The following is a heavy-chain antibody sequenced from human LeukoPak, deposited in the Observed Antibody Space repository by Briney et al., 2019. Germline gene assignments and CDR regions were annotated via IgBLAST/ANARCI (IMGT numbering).Heavy chain of an antibody. CDR3: ARGEYDLLTGVYDTYGIDV. D-gene: IGHD3-9*01. J-gene: IGHJ6*02. CDR2: ISYDGNYK. Sequence: GRSLRLSCVASGFIFSSYALHWVRQAPGKGLEWVAVISYDGNYKYYADSVKGRFTISRDNSKNTLFLQMNSLGPEDTAVYYCARGEYDLLTGVYDTYGIDVWGQGTTVTVSS. CDR1: GFIFSSYA. V-gene: IGHV3-30-3*01.